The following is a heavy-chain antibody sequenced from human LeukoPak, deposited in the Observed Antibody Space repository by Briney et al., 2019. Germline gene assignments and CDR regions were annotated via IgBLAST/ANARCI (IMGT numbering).Heavy chain of an antibody. V-gene: IGHV4-59*01. Sequence: SETLSLTCSVSGGYIGGDYWNWIRQPPGRGLEWIGYISDSGRTNYSPSLKSRVTISVDTSKRQFSLKLSSVTAADTAVYYCARGGERIWGAPTHWAQGPLVTVSS. D-gene: IGHD3-16*01. J-gene: IGHJ1*01. CDR2: ISDSGRT. CDR1: GGYIGGDY. CDR3: ARGGERIWGAPTH.